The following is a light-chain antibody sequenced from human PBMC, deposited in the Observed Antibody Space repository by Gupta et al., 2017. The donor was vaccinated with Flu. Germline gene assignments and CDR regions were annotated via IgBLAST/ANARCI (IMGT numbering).Light chain of an antibody. CDR2: AAS. J-gene: IGKJ4*01. V-gene: IGKV1-8*01. CDR3: QQYYSYPLT. CDR1: QGISSY. Sequence: AIRMTQSPSSFSASTGDRVTITCRASQGISSYLAWYQQKPGKAPKLLIYAASTLQSGVPSRFSGSVSGTDFTLTISCLQSEDFATYYCQQYYSYPLTFGGGTKVEIK.